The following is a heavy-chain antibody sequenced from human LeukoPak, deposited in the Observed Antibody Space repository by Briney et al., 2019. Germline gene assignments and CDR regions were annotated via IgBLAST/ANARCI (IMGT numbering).Heavy chain of an antibody. J-gene: IGHJ1*01. Sequence: KPSETLSLTCAVAGDYISSSSYYWGWIRHSPGTGLECIGDIYHSGRTYYNASLKSRVAISIDTSKNQFSLRLRSMTAAATAVFYCARRRYYDSTGYFEWGRGTLVTVSS. CDR1: GDYISSSSYY. CDR2: IYHSGRT. V-gene: IGHV4-39*01. D-gene: IGHD3-22*01. CDR3: ARRRYYDSTGYFE.